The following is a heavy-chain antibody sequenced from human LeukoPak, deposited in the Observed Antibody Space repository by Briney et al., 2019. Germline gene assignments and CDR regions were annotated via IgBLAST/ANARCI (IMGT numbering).Heavy chain of an antibody. Sequence: PGGSPRLSCAASGFTFCNFGMHWVRQAPGKGPEGVAVISYDGSLKHFLDSVKGRFTISRDNSKNTLYLQMDSLRVEDTAVYYCAKKYSYGSGAGDALDIWGHGTLVTVSS. CDR3: AKKYSYGSGAGDALDI. CDR2: ISYDGSLK. D-gene: IGHD3-10*01. CDR1: GFTFCNFG. J-gene: IGHJ3*02. V-gene: IGHV3-30*18.